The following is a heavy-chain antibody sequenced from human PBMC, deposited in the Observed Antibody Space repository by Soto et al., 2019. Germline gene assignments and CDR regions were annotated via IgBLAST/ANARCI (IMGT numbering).Heavy chain of an antibody. V-gene: IGHV1-69*13. CDR2: IIPIFGTT. CDR3: AAYYYDSSGHYFHS. Sequence: GXSGKVSCKASVGTFSSYAISWVRQAPGQGLEWMGRIIPIFGTTNYAQKFQGRVTITADESTSTAYMELSSLRSEDTAVFYCAAYYYDSSGHYFHSWGQGTLVTVSS. CDR1: VGTFSSYA. D-gene: IGHD3-22*01. J-gene: IGHJ4*02.